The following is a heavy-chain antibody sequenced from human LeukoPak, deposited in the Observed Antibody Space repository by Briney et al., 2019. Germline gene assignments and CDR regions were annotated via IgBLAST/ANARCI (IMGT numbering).Heavy chain of an antibody. Sequence: SETLSLTCSVSGASINGYFWNWVRQTPERGLEWIGYVSHTGATISNPTLKSRVSITIDTSKRQISLSMTSVTAADSALYYCARDRRGSYYTFDVWGPGTIVSVS. V-gene: IGHV4-59*01. CDR3: ARDRRGSYYTFDV. CDR1: GASINGYF. D-gene: IGHD1-26*01. J-gene: IGHJ3*01. CDR2: VSHTGAT.